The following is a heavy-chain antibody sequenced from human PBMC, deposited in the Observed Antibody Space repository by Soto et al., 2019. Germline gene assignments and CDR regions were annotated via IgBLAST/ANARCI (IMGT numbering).Heavy chain of an antibody. D-gene: IGHD6-19*01. V-gene: IGHV3-7*03. CDR1: GFTFISSF. CDR2: INQDGGVT. J-gene: IGHJ4*02. CDR3: ARYYRGSGRYFFDY. Sequence: AXGSLRLSCMASGFTFISSFMGWIRQAPGKGLEWVANINQDGGVTYYVDSVEGRFTISRDNTKDSLYLQMNSLRGEDTAIYYCARYYRGSGRYFFDYWGQGTPVTVSS.